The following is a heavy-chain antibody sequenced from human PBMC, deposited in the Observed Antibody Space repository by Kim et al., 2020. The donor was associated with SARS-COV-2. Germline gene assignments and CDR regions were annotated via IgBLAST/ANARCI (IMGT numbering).Heavy chain of an antibody. CDR3: AREDCSNTSCYLDP. Sequence: PGSVKGRFTISRENAKNSLYLQMNSLRAGDTAVYYCAREDCSNTSCYLDPWGQGTLVTVSS. J-gene: IGHJ5*02. D-gene: IGHD2-2*01. V-gene: IGHV3-13*01.